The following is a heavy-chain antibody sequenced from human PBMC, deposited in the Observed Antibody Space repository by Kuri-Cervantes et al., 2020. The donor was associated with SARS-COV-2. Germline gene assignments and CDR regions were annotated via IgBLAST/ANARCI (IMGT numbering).Heavy chain of an antibody. V-gene: IGHV1-2*02. CDR1: GYTFTGYY. Sequence: ASVKVSCKASGYTFTGYYMHWVRQAPGQGLEWMGWINPNSGGTNYAQKFQGRVTMTRDTSISTAYMELSRLRSDDTAVYYCARAPGHFGVVIFDYWGQGTLVTVSS. CDR3: ARAPGHFGVVIFDY. D-gene: IGHD3-3*01. CDR2: INPNSGGT. J-gene: IGHJ4*02.